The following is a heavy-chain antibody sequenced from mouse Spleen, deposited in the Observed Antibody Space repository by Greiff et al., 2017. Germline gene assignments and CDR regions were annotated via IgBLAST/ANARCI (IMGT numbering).Heavy chain of an antibody. Sequence: VKLQQPGAELVKPGASVKLSCKASGYTFTSYWMQWVKQRPGQGLEWIGEIDPSDSYTNYNQKFKGKATLTVDTSSSTAYMQLSSLTSEDSAVYYCARFTTVVLDYWGQGTTLTVSS. J-gene: IGHJ2*01. CDR1: GYTFTSYW. D-gene: IGHD1-1*01. V-gene: IGHV1-50*01. CDR2: IDPSDSYT. CDR3: ARFTTVVLDY.